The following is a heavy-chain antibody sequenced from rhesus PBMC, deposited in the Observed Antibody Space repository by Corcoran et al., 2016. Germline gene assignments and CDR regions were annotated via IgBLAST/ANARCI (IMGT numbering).Heavy chain of an antibody. V-gene: IGHV4-99*01. CDR1: GYSISSGYY. Sequence: QVQLQESGPGLVKPSETLSLTCAVSGYSISSGYYWGWIRQPPGKGLEYIGYISGRSASTYTNPTIKRRVTISKDTAKNLLSLKLSSVTAADAAVYYCARSYYYSGSSFDYWGQGVLVTVSS. D-gene: IGHD3-16*01. CDR3: ARSYYYSGSSFDY. CDR2: ISGRSAST. J-gene: IGHJ4*01.